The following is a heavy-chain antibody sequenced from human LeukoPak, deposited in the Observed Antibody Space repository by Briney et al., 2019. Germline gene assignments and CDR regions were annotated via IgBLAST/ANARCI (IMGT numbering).Heavy chain of an antibody. CDR3: ARDRVGLVPGITRY. J-gene: IGHJ4*02. Sequence: GGSLRLSCAASGFTFSHYYMTWVRQAPGKGLEWVANVNQDGSEECYVDSVKGRFTISRDNAKDSLYLHMNSLRAEDTGVYYCARDRVGLVPGITRYWGQGTLVTVSS. D-gene: IGHD1-7*01. CDR2: VNQDGSEE. V-gene: IGHV3-7*01. CDR1: GFTFSHYY.